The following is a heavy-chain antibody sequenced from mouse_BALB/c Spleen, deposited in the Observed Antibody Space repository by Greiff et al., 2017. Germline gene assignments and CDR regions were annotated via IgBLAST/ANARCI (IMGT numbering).Heavy chain of an antibody. CDR1: GFNIKDYY. CDR3: NANYGNSFAY. D-gene: IGHD2-1*01. Sequence: DVQLQESGAELVRSGASVKLSCTASGFNIKDYYMHWVKQRPEQGLEWIGWIDPENGDTEYAPKFQGKATMTADTSSNTAYLQLSSLTSEDTAVYYCNANYGNSFAYWGQGTLVTVSA. V-gene: IGHV14-4*02. J-gene: IGHJ3*01. CDR2: IDPENGDT.